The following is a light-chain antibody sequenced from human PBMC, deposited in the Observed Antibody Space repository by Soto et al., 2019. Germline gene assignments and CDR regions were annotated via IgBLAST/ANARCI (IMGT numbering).Light chain of an antibody. V-gene: IGKV1-5*03. CDR3: QQCGNWPLT. CDR2: KAS. J-gene: IGKJ4*01. CDR1: QTISSW. Sequence: DIQMTQSPSTLSGSVGDRVTITCRASQTISSWLAWYQQKPGKAPKLLIYKASTLKSGVPSRFSGSGSGTEFTLTISSLQPDDFAVYYCQQCGNWPLTFGGGTKVDIK.